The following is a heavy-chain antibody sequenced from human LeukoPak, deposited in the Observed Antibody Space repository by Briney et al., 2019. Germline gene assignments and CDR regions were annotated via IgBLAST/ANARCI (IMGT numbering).Heavy chain of an antibody. J-gene: IGHJ4*02. CDR3: ARAGWFGELLLDY. D-gene: IGHD3-10*01. CDR1: GYTFTSYG. Sequence: GASVKVSCKASGYTFTSYGISWVRQAPGQGLAWMGIINPSGGSTSYAQKFQGRVTMTRDTSISTAYMELSRLRSDDTAVYYCARAGWFGELLLDYWGQGTLVTVSS. V-gene: IGHV1-46*01. CDR2: INPSGGST.